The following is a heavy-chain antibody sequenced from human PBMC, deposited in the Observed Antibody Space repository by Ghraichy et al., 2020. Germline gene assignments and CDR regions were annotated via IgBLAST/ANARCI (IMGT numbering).Heavy chain of an antibody. Sequence: SETLSLTCTVSGGSISSYYWSWIRQPPGKGLEWIGYIYYSGSTNYNPSLKSRVTISVDTSKNQFSLKLSSVTAADTAVYYCARGPFGVVIKSGGMDVWGQGTTVTVSS. CDR3: ARGPFGVVIKSGGMDV. D-gene: IGHD3-3*01. J-gene: IGHJ6*02. V-gene: IGHV4-59*01. CDR2: IYYSGST. CDR1: GGSISSYY.